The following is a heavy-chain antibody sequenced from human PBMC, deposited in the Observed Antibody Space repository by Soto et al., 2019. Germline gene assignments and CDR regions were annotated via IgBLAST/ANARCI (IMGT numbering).Heavy chain of an antibody. CDR2: INLSGGST. CDR3: ARGVTIFGVARGTAFDI. V-gene: IGHV1-46*03. D-gene: IGHD3-3*01. J-gene: IGHJ3*02. CDR1: GYTFTSYY. Sequence: ASVKVSCKASGYTFTSYYMHWVRQAPGQGLEWMGIINLSGGSTSYAQKFQGRVTMTRDTSTSTVYMELSSLRSEDTAVYYCARGVTIFGVARGTAFDIWGQGTMVTVSS.